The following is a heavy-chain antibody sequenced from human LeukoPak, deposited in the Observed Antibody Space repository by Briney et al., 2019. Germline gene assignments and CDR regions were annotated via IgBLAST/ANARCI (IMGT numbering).Heavy chain of an antibody. V-gene: IGHV3-53*04. CDR3: ARSGHYDSSGYPDLGAFDI. J-gene: IGHJ3*02. CDR2: IYSGGST. CDR1: GFTVSSNY. Sequence: TGGSLRLSCAASGFTVSSNYMSWVRQAPGKGLEWVSVIYSGGSTYYADSVKGRFTISRHNSKNTLYLQMNSLRAEDTAVYYCARSGHYDSSGYPDLGAFDIWGQGTMVTVSS. D-gene: IGHD3-22*01.